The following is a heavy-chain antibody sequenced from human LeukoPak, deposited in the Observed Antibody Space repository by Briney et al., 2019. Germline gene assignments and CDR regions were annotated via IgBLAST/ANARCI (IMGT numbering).Heavy chain of an antibody. V-gene: IGHV3-30*18. CDR2: ISYGGSSV. D-gene: IGHD4-17*01. CDR3: VKDAVTTNYDHGMDV. Sequence: GGSLRLSCAASGFIFSNYGMHWVRQAPGKGVEWVAVISYGGSSVYYADSVKGRFTISRDNSENTLSLQMNSLRGEDTAVYFCVKDAVTTNYDHGMDVWGQGTTVTVSS. CDR1: GFIFSNYG. J-gene: IGHJ6*02.